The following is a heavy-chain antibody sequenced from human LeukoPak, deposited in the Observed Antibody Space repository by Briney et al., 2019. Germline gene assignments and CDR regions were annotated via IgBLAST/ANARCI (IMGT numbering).Heavy chain of an antibody. V-gene: IGHV3-11*06. CDR3: ARPPYSSSWDPGWFDP. CDR1: GFTFSDYY. CDR2: ISSSSDYT. J-gene: IGHJ5*02. D-gene: IGHD6-13*01. Sequence: GGSLRLSCVASGFTFSDYYMSWIRQAPGKGLEWVSYISSSSDYTNYADSVRGRFTISRDNAKNSLYLQMNSLRAEDAAVYYCARPPYSSSWDPGWFDPWGQGTLITVSS.